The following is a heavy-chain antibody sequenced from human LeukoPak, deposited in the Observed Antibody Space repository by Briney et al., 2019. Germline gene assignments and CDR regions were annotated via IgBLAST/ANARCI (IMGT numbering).Heavy chain of an antibody. CDR2: ITGGGDTT. V-gene: IGHV3-23*01. CDR3: AKAANYDILTGYYLDY. Sequence: GGSLRLSCAASGFTFSRYIMNWVRQAPGKGLEWVSAITGGGDTTYYADSVKGRFTISRDNSKNTLYLQMNNLRAEDTAIYYCAKAANYDILTGYYLDYWGQGTLVTVSS. J-gene: IGHJ4*02. D-gene: IGHD3-9*01. CDR1: GFTFSRYI.